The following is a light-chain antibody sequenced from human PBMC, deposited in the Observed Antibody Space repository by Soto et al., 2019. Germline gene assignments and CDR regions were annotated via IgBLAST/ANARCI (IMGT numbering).Light chain of an antibody. CDR3: CPYTTRIPLV. CDR1: SSDVGAYNH. Sequence: QSVLTQPASVSGSPGQSITISCTGTSSDVGAYNHVSWYQQHPGKAPQLIIYEVSNRPSGLSNRFSASQSGNTASLTISGLQAEDGAHYYCCPYTTRIPLVFGSGPNVAVL. V-gene: IGLV2-14*01. J-gene: IGLJ1*01. CDR2: EVS.